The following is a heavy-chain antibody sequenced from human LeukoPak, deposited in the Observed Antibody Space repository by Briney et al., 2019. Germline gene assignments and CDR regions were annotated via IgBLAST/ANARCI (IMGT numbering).Heavy chain of an antibody. J-gene: IGHJ4*02. D-gene: IGHD1-26*01. CDR2: IKSDGSSI. V-gene: IGHV3-74*03. CDR1: GFTFSTYW. CDR3: ARATPGWWELQR. Sequence: GGSLRLACAASGFTFSTYWMHWVRQAPGKGLVWVSRIKSDGSSIMYADSVRGRFTISRDNAKNTPYLQMNSLRAEDTAVYYCARATPGWWELQRWGQGTLVTVSS.